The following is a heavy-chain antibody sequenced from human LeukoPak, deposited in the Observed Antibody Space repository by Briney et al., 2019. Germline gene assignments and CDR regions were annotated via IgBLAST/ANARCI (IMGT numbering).Heavy chain of an antibody. D-gene: IGHD6-19*01. Sequence: GGSLRLSCAASGFTVRSNYMNWVRRAPGKGLEWVSVIYSDASTYYADSVKGRFTISRDFSKNTLYLQMNSLRVEDTAVYYCARLTVSGQLDSWGQGTLVTVSS. CDR2: IYSDAST. CDR1: GFTVRSNY. CDR3: ARLTVSGQLDS. J-gene: IGHJ5*01. V-gene: IGHV3-66*01.